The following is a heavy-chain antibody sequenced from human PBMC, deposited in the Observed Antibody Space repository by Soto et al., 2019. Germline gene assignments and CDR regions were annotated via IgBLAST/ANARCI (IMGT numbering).Heavy chain of an antibody. J-gene: IGHJ3*02. D-gene: IGHD6-19*01. CDR3: ARGAGTDAFDI. CDR1: GGTFSSYT. V-gene: IGHV1-69*02. CDR2: IIPILGIA. Sequence: QVQLVQSGAEVKKPGSSVKVSCKASGGTFSSYTISWVRQAPGQGLEWMGRIIPILGIANYAQKFQGRVTSTADKSTSTAYMELSSLRSEDTAVYYCARGAGTDAFDIWGQGTMVTVSS.